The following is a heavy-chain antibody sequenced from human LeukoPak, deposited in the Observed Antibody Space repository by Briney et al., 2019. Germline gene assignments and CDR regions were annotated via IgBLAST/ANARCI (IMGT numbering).Heavy chain of an antibody. J-gene: IGHJ6*03. V-gene: IGHV1-8*03. CDR2: MNPNSGNT. Sequence: GASVKVSCKASGYTFTSYDINWVRQATGQGLEWMGWMNPNSGNTGYAQKFQGRVTITRNTSISTAYMELSSLRSEDTAVYYCARGRWELPSYYYMDVWGKGTTVTVSS. CDR1: GYTFTSYD. D-gene: IGHD1-26*01. CDR3: ARGRWELPSYYYMDV.